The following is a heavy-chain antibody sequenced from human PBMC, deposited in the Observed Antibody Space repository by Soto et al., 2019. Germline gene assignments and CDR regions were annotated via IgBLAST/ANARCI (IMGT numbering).Heavy chain of an antibody. V-gene: IGHV2-5*02. CDR2: IYWDDDK. Sequence: SGPTLVNPTQTLTLTCTFSGFSLSTHGVAVGWIRQPPGKALECLALIYWDDDKRYNPSLKNRLTITMDTSKNQVVLTMTNVDPVDSATYRCAYRLPYNMNWESGWFDPWGQGTLVTVSS. J-gene: IGHJ5*02. CDR1: GFSLSTHGVA. CDR3: AYRLPYNMNWESGWFDP. D-gene: IGHD1-7*01.